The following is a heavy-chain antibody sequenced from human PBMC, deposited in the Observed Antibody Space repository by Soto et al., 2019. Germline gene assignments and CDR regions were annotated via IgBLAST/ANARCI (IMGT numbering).Heavy chain of an antibody. CDR3: ARMASFYCSGGSCYPTYGMDV. CDR1: GFTFSKHA. D-gene: IGHD2-15*01. J-gene: IGHJ6*02. CDR2: ISSDGSNK. V-gene: IGHV3-30-3*01. Sequence: QVQLVESGGGVVQPGRSLRLSCAASGFTFSKHAMHWVRQAPGKGLEWVAVISSDGSNKYYADSVKGRFTISRDNSKNTLYLQIHSLRAEDTAVCYCARMASFYCSGGSCYPTYGMDVWGQGTTVTVSS.